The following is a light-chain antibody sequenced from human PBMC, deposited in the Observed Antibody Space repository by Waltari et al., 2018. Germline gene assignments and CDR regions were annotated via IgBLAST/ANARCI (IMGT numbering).Light chain of an antibody. CDR3: QQYRSPPPGYS. J-gene: IGKJ2*01. V-gene: IGKV1-NL1*01. CDR2: AAS. CDR1: QDISSA. Sequence: IQMTQSPSSLSASVGDKVTITCRASQDISSALAWYQQKPGKAPKLLVDAASRLEAGVTSRVSGSGSGAEYTLIISGLQPEDFATYYGQQYRSPPPGYSFGQGTRLQI.